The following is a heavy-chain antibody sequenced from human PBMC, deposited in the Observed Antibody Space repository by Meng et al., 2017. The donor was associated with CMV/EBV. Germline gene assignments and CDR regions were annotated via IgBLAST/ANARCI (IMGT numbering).Heavy chain of an antibody. J-gene: IGHJ4*02. D-gene: IGHD6-13*01. Sequence: ASVKVSCKASGYTFTGYYMHWVRQAPGQGLEWMGWINPNSGGTNYAQKFQGRVTMTRDTSISTAYMELSRLRSDDTVVYYCARVNQVRIAAAGIGYWGQGTLVTVSS. CDR2: INPNSGGT. CDR1: GYTFTGYY. V-gene: IGHV1-2*02. CDR3: ARVNQVRIAAAGIGY.